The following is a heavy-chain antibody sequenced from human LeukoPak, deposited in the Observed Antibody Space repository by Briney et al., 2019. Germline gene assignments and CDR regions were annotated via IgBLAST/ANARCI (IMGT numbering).Heavy chain of an antibody. D-gene: IGHD6-19*01. V-gene: IGHV3-74*01. CDR2: INSDGGDT. CDR1: GFTFSNYW. J-gene: IGHJ4*02. Sequence: PGGSLRLSCAASGFTFSNYWMHWARQAPGKGLVWVSRINSDGGDTDYADSVKGRFTISRDNSKNTLYLQMNSLRAEDTAVYYCATLYSSLPICWGQGTLVTVSS. CDR3: ATLYSSLPIC.